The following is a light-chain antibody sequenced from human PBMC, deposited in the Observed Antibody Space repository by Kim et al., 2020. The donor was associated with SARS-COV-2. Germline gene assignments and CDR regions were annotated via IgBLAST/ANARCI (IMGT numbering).Light chain of an antibody. CDR1: QSLVHSDGSTY. CDR3: MQGTHWPPAT. Sequence: EVVMTQSPLSLPVTLGQPASISCRSSQSLVHSDGSTYLNWFHQRPGQSPRRLFYKVSYRDSGVPDRFSGSGSGTDFTLKISRVEVEDVGIYFCMQGTHWPPATFGQGTKVDIK. CDR2: KVS. J-gene: IGKJ1*01. V-gene: IGKV2-30*02.